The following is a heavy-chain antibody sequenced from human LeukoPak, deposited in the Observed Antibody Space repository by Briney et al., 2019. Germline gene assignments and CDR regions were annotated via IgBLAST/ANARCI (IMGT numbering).Heavy chain of an antibody. V-gene: IGHV3-7*01. CDR3: ARRRYGAGFDI. D-gene: IGHD4-17*01. CDR2: IKQDGSEN. Sequence: GGSLILSCVASGFAFSSYLMSGVRQAPGEGLGWVANIKQDGSENYFVDTVKGRFTISRDNARNSLYLQMNSLRVEDTAVYYCARRRYGAGFDIWGQGKMVTVSS. CDR1: GFAFSSYL. J-gene: IGHJ3*02.